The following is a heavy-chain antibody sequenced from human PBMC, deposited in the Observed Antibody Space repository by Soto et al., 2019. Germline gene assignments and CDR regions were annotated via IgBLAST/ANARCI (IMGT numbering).Heavy chain of an antibody. Sequence: SETLSLTCTVSGGSISSGDYYWSWIRQPPGKGLEWIRYIYYSGSTYYNPSLKSRVTISVDTSKNQFSLKLSSVTAADTAVYYCARGYCSGGSCYSLWFDPWGQGTLVTVSS. CDR3: ARGYCSGGSCYSLWFDP. V-gene: IGHV4-30-4*01. CDR2: IYYSGST. D-gene: IGHD2-15*01. CDR1: GGSISSGDYY. J-gene: IGHJ5*02.